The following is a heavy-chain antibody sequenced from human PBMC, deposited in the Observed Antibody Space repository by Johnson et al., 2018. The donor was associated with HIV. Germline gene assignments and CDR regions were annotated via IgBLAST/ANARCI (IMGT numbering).Heavy chain of an antibody. J-gene: IGHJ3*02. V-gene: IGHV3-74*01. D-gene: IGHD6-13*01. CDR3: AKDRGSSSWYKDAFDI. CDR1: GFTFSSYW. CDR2: IHSDGSST. Sequence: VQLVESGGGVVQPGRSLRLSCAASGFTFSSYWMHWVRQAPGKGLVWVSRIHSDGSSTSYADSVKGRFTISRDNSKNTLYPQMNSLRAEDTAVYYCAKDRGSSSWYKDAFDIWGQGTMVTVSS.